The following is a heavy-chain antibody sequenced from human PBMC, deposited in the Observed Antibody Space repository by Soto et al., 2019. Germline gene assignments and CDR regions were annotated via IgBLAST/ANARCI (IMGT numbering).Heavy chain of an antibody. D-gene: IGHD2-8*01. CDR1: GFSLSNARMG. Sequence: QVTLKESGPVLVKSTETLTLTCTVSGFSLSNARMGVSWIRQPPGKALEWLAHIFSNDETSYSTSLKSRLTNSKESSKSQSVLTMTNMDPVDTATYYCALVPMVYLMRYINHWYFALCGRGTLVPVSS. CDR2: IFSNDET. J-gene: IGHJ2*01. CDR3: ALVPMVYLMRYINHWYFAL. V-gene: IGHV2-26*01.